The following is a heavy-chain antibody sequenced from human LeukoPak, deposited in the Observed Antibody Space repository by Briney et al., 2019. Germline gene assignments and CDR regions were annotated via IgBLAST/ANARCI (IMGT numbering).Heavy chain of an antibody. CDR3: VREDFVVIPAAMRGDY. J-gene: IGHJ4*02. CDR2: INPDRGGT. V-gene: IGHV1-2*02. CDR1: GYTFTGFY. Sequence: ASVKVSCKASGYTFTGFYIHWVRQAPGQGLAWMGWINPDRGGTNHAQNFQGTVTLTRDTSINTAYMELSGLTADDTAVYYCVREDFVVIPAAMRGDYWGQGTLVIVSS. D-gene: IGHD2-2*01.